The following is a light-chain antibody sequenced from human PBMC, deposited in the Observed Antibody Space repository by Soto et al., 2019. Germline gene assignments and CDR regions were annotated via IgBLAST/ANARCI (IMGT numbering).Light chain of an antibody. CDR2: KVS. V-gene: IGKV2-30*02. CDR3: MQGTHWPIT. Sequence: PLSLPFTLGQPASISCRSNQSLVHSDGIAYFSWFQQRPGRSPRRLIYKVSNRDSGVPARFSGSGSGTDFALKISRVEAEDVGVYYCMQGTHWPITFGQGTRLEI. CDR1: QSLVHSDGIAY. J-gene: IGKJ5*01.